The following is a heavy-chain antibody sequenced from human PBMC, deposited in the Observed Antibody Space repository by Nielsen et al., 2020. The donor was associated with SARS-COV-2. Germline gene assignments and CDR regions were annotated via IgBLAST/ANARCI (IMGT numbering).Heavy chain of an antibody. J-gene: IGHJ6*02. D-gene: IGHD7-27*01. CDR1: GFTISSSF. CDR3: ARDNWGRMDV. Sequence: GGSLRLSCGASGFTISSSFMSWVRQAAGKGLDWVSVLYTDGSTSHADSVKGRFTISRDNSKNTLYLQMNSLRAEDTAVYYCARDNWGRMDVWGQGTTVTVSS. V-gene: IGHV3-66*01. CDR2: LYTDGST.